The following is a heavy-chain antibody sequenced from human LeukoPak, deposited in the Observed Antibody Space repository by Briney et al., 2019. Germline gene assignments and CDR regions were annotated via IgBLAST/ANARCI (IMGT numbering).Heavy chain of an antibody. CDR2: INHSGST. V-gene: IGHV4-39*07. D-gene: IGHD3-3*01. J-gene: IGHJ4*02. CDR3: ARVRYYDFWSGYYNY. Sequence: SETLSLTCTVSGGSFSSGSYYWSWIRQPPGKGLEWIGEINHSGSTNYNPSLKSRVTISVDTSKNQFSLKLSSVTAADTAVYYCARVRYYDFWSGYYNYWGQGTLVTVSS. CDR1: GGSFSSGSYY.